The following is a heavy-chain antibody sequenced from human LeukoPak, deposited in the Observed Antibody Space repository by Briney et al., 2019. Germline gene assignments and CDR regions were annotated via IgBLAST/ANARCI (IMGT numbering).Heavy chain of an antibody. CDR1: GYTFTNYA. D-gene: IGHD6-13*01. CDR3: ARAYRSSSLDY. V-gene: IGHV1-3*03. CDR2: INAGNGNT. J-gene: IGHJ4*02. Sequence: ASGKVSCKASGYTFTNYAIHWVRQAPGQRLEWMGWINAGNGNTQYSQEFQGRVTITRDTSASTAYMELSSLKSEDMAVYYCARAYRSSSLDYWGQGTLVTVSS.